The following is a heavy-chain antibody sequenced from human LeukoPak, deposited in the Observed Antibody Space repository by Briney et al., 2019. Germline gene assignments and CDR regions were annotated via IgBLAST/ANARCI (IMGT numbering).Heavy chain of an antibody. CDR3: ARVVNQGYYYYMDV. D-gene: IGHD3-22*01. Sequence: SVKVSCKTSGYTFTSYGISWVRQAPGQGLEWMGGIIPIFGTANYAQKFQGRVTITTDESTSTAYMELSSLRSEDTAVYYCARVVNQGYYYYMDVWGKGTTVTVSS. V-gene: IGHV1-69*05. J-gene: IGHJ6*03. CDR1: GYTFTSYG. CDR2: IIPIFGTA.